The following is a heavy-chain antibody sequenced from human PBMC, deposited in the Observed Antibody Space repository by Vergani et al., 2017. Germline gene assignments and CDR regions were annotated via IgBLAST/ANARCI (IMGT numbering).Heavy chain of an antibody. CDR1: GYSFTSYW. J-gene: IGHJ2*01. CDR2: IDPSDSYT. V-gene: IGHV5-10-1*03. D-gene: IGHD1-26*01. CDR3: ARPVGSDRSGWYFDL. Sequence: EVQLVQSGAEVKKPGESLRISCKGSGYSFTSYWISWVRQMPGKGLEWMGRIDPSDSYTNYSPSFQGHVTISADKSISTAYLQWSSLKASDTAMYYCARPVGSDRSGWYFDLWGRGTLVTVSS.